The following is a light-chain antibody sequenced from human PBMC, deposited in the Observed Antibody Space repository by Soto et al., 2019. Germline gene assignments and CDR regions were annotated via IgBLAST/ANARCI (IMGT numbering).Light chain of an antibody. CDR2: DNT. CDR1: SSDIGAGYR. CDR3: QSYDNILSGPL. V-gene: IGLV1-40*01. Sequence: QAVVTQPPSVSGAPGERVTISCTGSSSDIGAGYRVRWYQQVPGTAPKLLIYDNTNRPSGVSVRFSGSKSGTSASLAITGLRAEDEADYYCQSYDNILSGPLFGGGTKLTVL. J-gene: IGLJ3*02.